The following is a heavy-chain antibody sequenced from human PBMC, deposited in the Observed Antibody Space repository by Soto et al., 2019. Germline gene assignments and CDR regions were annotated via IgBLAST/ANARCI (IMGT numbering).Heavy chain of an antibody. V-gene: IGHV4-30-4*01. Sequence: SQARSLTWTVSGGMTSRGAYDGSYLRQPPVKGLEWIGYIYYSGSTYYNPSLKSRVTISVDTSKNQFSLKLSSVTAADTAVYFCARDGGSTSCCPFDYCGPGTQVT. CDR1: GGMTSRGAYD. CDR3: ARDGGSTSCCPFDY. CDR2: IYYSGST. D-gene: IGHD2-2*01. J-gene: IGHJ4*02.